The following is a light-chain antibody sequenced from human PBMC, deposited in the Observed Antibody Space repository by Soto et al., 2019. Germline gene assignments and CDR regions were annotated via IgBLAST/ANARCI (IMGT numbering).Light chain of an antibody. Sequence: QSVLTQPPSVSGAPGLRVTISCSGTTSNIGADYDVHWYRQLPGTAPKLLIYGNNNRPSGVPSRFFGSKSGTSASLAITGLQPDDEADYSCQSYDSSLSGVVFGGGTKLTVL. J-gene: IGLJ2*01. CDR1: TSNIGADYD. V-gene: IGLV1-40*01. CDR2: GNN. CDR3: QSYDSSLSGVV.